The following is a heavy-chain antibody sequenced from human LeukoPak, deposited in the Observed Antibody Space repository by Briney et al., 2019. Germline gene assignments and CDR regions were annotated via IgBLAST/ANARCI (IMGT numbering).Heavy chain of an antibody. J-gene: IGHJ4*02. CDR1: GFTFSDYY. CDR3: ARYYYDSGSYYPIDY. Sequence: GGSLRLSCAASGFTFSDYYMGWIRQAPGKGLEWVSCISSSSSYTNYAESVKGRFTISRDNAKNSLYLQINSLRAEDTAVYYCARYYYDSGSYYPIDYWGQGTLVTVST. D-gene: IGHD3-10*01. V-gene: IGHV3-11*06. CDR2: ISSSSSYT.